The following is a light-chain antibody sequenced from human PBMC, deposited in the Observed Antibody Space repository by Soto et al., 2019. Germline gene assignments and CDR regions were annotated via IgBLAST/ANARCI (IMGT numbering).Light chain of an antibody. CDR3: SSYRSTSVYV. Sequence: QSVLTQTPSVSGAPGQRVTISCTGRSSNIGAGYDVHWYQHLPGTAPKLLIYGTTNRPSGVSNRFSGSKSGNTASLTISGLQAEDEANYYCSSYRSTSVYVFGTGTKVTVL. CDR1: SSNIGAGYD. CDR2: GTT. V-gene: IGLV1-40*01. J-gene: IGLJ1*01.